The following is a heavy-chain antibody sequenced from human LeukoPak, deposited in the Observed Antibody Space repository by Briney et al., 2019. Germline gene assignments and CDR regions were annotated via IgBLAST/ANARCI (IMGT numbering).Heavy chain of an antibody. CDR3: ARHDWFDP. Sequence: PGGSLRLSCAPSGFTVSSNYMSWVRQAPGKGLEWVSVIYTGGSTYYADSVKGRFTISRDNSKNTLYLQMNSLRAEDTAIYYCARHDWFDPWGQGTLVTVSS. CDR1: GFTVSSNY. CDR2: IYTGGST. V-gene: IGHV3-66*04. J-gene: IGHJ5*02.